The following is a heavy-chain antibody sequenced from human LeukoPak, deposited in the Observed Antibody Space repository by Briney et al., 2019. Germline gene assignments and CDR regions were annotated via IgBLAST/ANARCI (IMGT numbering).Heavy chain of an antibody. D-gene: IGHD3-3*01. CDR2: INPSGSST. CDR3: ASGFYYFEY. J-gene: IGHJ4*02. V-gene: IGHV1-46*01. Sequence: ASVKVSCKGSGDTFSRYYMHWVRQAPGQGLEWMGIINPSGSSTRNAQKFQGRVTLTRDTSTSTVYMELSSLSSDDTAVCFCASGFYYFEYWGQGTLVTVSP. CDR1: GDTFSRYY.